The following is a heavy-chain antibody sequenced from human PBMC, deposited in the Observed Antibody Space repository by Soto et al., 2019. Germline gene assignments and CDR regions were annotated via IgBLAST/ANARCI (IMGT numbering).Heavy chain of an antibody. CDR3: ARGASHYYSYYGMDV. J-gene: IGHJ6*02. V-gene: IGHV1-18*01. Sequence: QDQLVQSGAEVKKPGASVKVSCKASGYTFNNYGISWVRQAPGQGLEWMGWISAYNGNRNYAQKFQGRASTTTETSTSTAYMELRSLRSDDTAVYYCARGASHYYSYYGMDVWGQGTTVTVSS. CDR1: GYTFNNYG. CDR2: ISAYNGNR.